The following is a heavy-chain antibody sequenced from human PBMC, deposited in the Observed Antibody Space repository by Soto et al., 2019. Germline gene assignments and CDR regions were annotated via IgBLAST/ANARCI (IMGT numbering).Heavy chain of an antibody. J-gene: IGHJ6*02. Sequence: QVPLVQSGAEVKKSGSPVKVSCTASGGTFSSYSINWVRQAPGQGLEWMGGVIPIFGKPTYAQKFQGRLTITADKSTSTAYMELTSLSYDDTAVYYCARERSYYYAMDVWRQGTTVTVSS. V-gene: IGHV1-69*06. CDR2: VIPIFGKP. CDR3: ARERSYYYAMDV. CDR1: GGTFSSYS.